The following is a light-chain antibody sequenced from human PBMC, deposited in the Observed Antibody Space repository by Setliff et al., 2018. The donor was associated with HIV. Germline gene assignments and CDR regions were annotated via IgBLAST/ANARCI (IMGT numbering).Light chain of an antibody. CDR2: GDN. V-gene: IGLV1-40*01. CDR3: QSYDSSLGGNYV. CDR1: SSNIGAGYD. J-gene: IGLJ1*01. Sequence: QSALAQPPSVSGAPGQRVTISCTGSSSNIGAGYDVHWYQQLPGTAPKLLIYGDNNRPSGVPDRFSGSKSGTSASLAITGLQAEDEADYYCQSYDSSLGGNYVFGTGTKVTVL.